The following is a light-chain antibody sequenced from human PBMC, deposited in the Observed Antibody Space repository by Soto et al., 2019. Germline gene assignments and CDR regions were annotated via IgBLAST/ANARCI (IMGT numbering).Light chain of an antibody. J-gene: IGLJ3*02. CDR2: DNN. Sequence: QSVLTQPPSVSAAPGQKVTISCSGSTSNIGNAHVSWYLHLPGTAPKLLIYDNNRRPSGIPDRLSGSKSGTSATLGITGLPTGHEADYYCGTWDTSLSAWVFGGGTKLTVL. V-gene: IGLV1-51*01. CDR1: TSNIGNAH. CDR3: GTWDTSLSAWV.